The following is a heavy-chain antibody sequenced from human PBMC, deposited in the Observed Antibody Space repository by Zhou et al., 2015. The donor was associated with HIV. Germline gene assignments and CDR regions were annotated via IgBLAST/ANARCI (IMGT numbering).Heavy chain of an antibody. CDR2: IIPIFATA. D-gene: IGHD5-24*01. Sequence: QVQLVQSGAEVKKPGSSVKVSCKASGGTFSSYAISWVRQAPGQGLEWMGGIIPIFATANYAQKLQGRVTITADESTSTAYMELSSLRSEDTAIYYCASMRAGDGYHFGAFDIWGQGTMVTVSS. CDR3: ASMRAGDGYHFGAFDI. CDR1: GGTFSSYA. J-gene: IGHJ3*02. V-gene: IGHV1-69*12.